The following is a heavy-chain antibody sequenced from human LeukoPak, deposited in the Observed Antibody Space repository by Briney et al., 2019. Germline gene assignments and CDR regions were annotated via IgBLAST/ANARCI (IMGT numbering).Heavy chain of an antibody. J-gene: IGHJ5*02. D-gene: IGHD6-19*01. V-gene: IGHV4-34*01. CDR2: INHSGST. Sequence: SETLSLTCAVYGVSFSGYYWSWIRQPPGKGLEWIGEINHSGSTNYNPSLKSRVTISLDTSKNQFSLKLSSVTAADTAVYYCARGDRSGQSNWFDPWGQGTLVTVSS. CDR1: GVSFSGYY. CDR3: ARGDRSGQSNWFDP.